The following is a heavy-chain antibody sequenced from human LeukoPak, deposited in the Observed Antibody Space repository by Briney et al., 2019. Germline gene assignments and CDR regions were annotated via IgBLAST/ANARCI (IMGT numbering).Heavy chain of an antibody. CDR3: AVNSGSYSGQDY. D-gene: IGHD1-26*01. J-gene: IGHJ4*02. V-gene: IGHV1-18*01. CDR1: GYTFTSYG. CDR2: ISAYNGNT. Sequence: ASVKVSCKASGYTFTSYGISWVRQAPGQGLEWMGWISAYNGNTNYAQKFQGRVTITKNTSISTAYMELSSLRSEDTAVYYCAVNSGSYSGQDYWGQGTLVTVSS.